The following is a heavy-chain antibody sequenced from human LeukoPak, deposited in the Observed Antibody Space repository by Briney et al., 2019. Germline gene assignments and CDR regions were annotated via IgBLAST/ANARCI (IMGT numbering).Heavy chain of an antibody. Sequence: SGALSLTWPVYGWSFHGFYWGWVRQPPGKGVGWVGGINHSGSTNYNPSLKSRVTISVDTSKNQFSLKLSSVTAADTAVYYCARGTEPSGYDFSLDYWGQGTLVTVSS. CDR1: GWSFHGFY. J-gene: IGHJ4*02. V-gene: IGHV4-34*01. CDR2: INHSGST. D-gene: IGHD5-12*01. CDR3: ARGTEPSGYDFSLDY.